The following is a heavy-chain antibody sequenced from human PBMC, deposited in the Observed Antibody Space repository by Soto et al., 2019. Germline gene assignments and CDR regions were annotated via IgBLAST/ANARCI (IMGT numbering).Heavy chain of an antibody. CDR2: IYYSGST. V-gene: IGHV4-30-4*01. CDR3: ARERPDGSRLDP. Sequence: SETLSLTCTLSGGSISSGDYYWSWIRQPPGKGLEWIGYIYYSGSTYYNPSLKSRVTISVDTSKNQFSLKLSSVTAADTAVYYCARERPDGSRLDPWGQGTLVTVS. D-gene: IGHD6-13*01. J-gene: IGHJ5*02. CDR1: GGSISSGDYY.